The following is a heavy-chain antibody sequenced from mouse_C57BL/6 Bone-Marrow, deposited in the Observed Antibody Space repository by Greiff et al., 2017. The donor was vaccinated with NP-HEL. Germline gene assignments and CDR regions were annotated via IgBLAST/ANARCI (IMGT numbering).Heavy chain of an antibody. V-gene: IGHV1-19*01. CDR1: GYTFTDYY. CDR2: INPYNGGT. Sequence: EVKLMESGPVLVKPGASVKMSCKASGYTFTDYYMNWVKQSHGKSLEWIGVINPYNGGTSYNQKFKGKATLTVDKSSSTAYMELNSLTSEDSAVYYCAREDYYGSSYGDYWGQGTTLTVSS. J-gene: IGHJ2*01. CDR3: AREDYYGSSYGDY. D-gene: IGHD1-1*01.